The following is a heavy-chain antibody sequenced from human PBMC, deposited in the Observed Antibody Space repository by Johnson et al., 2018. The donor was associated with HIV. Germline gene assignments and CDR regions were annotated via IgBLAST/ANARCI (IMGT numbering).Heavy chain of an antibody. D-gene: IGHD3-16*01. CDR2: VTGTGGDT. J-gene: IGHJ3*02. CDR3: ASQVRGLRLGVDAFDI. Sequence: VLLVESGGGLVQPGGSMRLSCAASGFTFSSYGMSWVRQAPGKGLEWVSGVTGTGGDTYYAASVKGRFTISRDNSKNTLYLQMNKLRAEDTAVYFCASQVRGLRLGVDAFDIWGQGTMVTVSS. CDR1: GFTFSSYG. V-gene: IGHV3-23*04.